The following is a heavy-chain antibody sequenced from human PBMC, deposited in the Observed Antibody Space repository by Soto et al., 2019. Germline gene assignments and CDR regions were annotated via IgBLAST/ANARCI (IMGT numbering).Heavy chain of an antibody. J-gene: IGHJ4*02. D-gene: IGHD6-13*01. V-gene: IGHV4-59*07. CDR2: IHYSGTT. CDR1: GGSMRIYL. Sequence: PSGSPSLSCAACGGSMRIYLWTWIRQTPGKGLEWIGYIHYSGTTSFFPSYNPSLRSRVTISEDTSKNQFSLKLLSVTTADTAVYFCAAGEASSRNLAPYYFDFWGQGTLVTVSS. CDR3: AAGEASSRNLAPYYFDF.